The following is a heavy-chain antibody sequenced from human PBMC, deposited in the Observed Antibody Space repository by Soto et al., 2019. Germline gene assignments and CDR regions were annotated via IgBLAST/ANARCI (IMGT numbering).Heavy chain of an antibody. CDR2: IQSGGTT. V-gene: IGHV3-53*01. J-gene: IGHJ4*02. CDR1: GFTFTTAW. Sequence: PGGSLRLSCAASGFTFTTAWINWVRQAPGKGLEWVSLIQSGGTTYYADSVKGRFTISRDNAKNSLYLQMNSLRAEDTAVYYCARDPDYYDSSGYYVFDYWGQGTLVTVSS. CDR3: ARDPDYYDSSGYYVFDY. D-gene: IGHD3-22*01.